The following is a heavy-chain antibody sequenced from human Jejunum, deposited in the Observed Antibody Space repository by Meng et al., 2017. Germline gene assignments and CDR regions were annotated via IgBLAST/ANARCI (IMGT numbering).Heavy chain of an antibody. CDR3: ASGEGSYYYRY. CDR2: MYYSRSI. CDR1: GDSVTTYY. Sequence: SETLSLTCTVSGDSVTTYYWSWFRQPPGKGLEWVGCMYYSRSIDYNPSLKSRVTISLDTSKNQFSLKMRSVSAADTAIYYCASGEGSYYYRYWGQGNLVNGAS. J-gene: IGHJ4*02. V-gene: IGHV4-59*02. D-gene: IGHD3-10*01.